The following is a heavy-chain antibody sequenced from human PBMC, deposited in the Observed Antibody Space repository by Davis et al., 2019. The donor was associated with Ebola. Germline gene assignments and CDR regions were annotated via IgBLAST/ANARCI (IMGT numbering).Heavy chain of an antibody. CDR1: GFTFSSYA. CDR2: ISSNGGST. J-gene: IGHJ5*02. CDR3: ARGLDVRFGGSFDP. D-gene: IGHD3-16*01. Sequence: GESLKISCAASGFTFSSYAMYWVRQAPGKGLEYVSAISSNGGSTYYANSVKGRFTISRDNSKNTLYLQMNSLRPDDTAVYSCARGLDVRFGGSFDPWGQGTLVTVSS. V-gene: IGHV3-64*01.